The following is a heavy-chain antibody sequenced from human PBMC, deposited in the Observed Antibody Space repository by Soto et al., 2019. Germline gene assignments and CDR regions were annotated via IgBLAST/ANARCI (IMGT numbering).Heavy chain of an antibody. D-gene: IGHD3-10*01. Sequence: AAVKVSCTPSGYTFTSYPIHRLRQAPGQRLEWMGSINGGDAYTQYSQRFQGRVTLGRDTSATTSYMELSSLRAEDTAVYYCARGCHGSAYYWGQGTLVTVSS. CDR3: ARGCHGSAYY. V-gene: IGHV1-3*01. CDR1: GYTFTSYP. J-gene: IGHJ4*02. CDR2: INGGDAYT.